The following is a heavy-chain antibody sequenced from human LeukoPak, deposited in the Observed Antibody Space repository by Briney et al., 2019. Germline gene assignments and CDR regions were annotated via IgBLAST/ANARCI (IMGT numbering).Heavy chain of an antibody. J-gene: IGHJ4*02. CDR1: GFIFSSYA. CDR2: ISSNGGST. V-gene: IGHV3-64*01. Sequence: GGSLRLSCAASGFIFSSYAMHWVRQAPGKGLEYVSAISSNGGSTYYANSVKGRFTISRDNSKNTLYLQMGSLRAEDMAVYYCARNDYDSSGFVDYWGQGTLVTVSS. D-gene: IGHD3-22*01. CDR3: ARNDYDSSGFVDY.